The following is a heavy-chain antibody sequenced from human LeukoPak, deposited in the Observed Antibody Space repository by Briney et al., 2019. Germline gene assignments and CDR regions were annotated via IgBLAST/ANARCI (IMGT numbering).Heavy chain of an antibody. Sequence: GSLRLTCVASGFSFSNYWMSWVRQAPGKGLEWIGYIYYSGSTNYNPSLKSRVTISVDTSKNQFSLKLSSVTAADTAVYYCAREQQLGLNWSDHWRQGTLVTVSS. CDR2: IYYSGST. CDR1: GFSFSNYW. CDR3: AREQQLGLNWSDH. V-gene: IGHV4-59*01. D-gene: IGHD6-13*01. J-gene: IGHJ5*02.